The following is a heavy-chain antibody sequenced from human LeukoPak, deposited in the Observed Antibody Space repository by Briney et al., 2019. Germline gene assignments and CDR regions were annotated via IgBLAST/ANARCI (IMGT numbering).Heavy chain of an antibody. CDR1: GGSISSYY. Sequence: PSETLSLTCTVSGGSISSYYWSWIRQPAGKGLEWIGRIYTSGSTNYNPSLKSRVTMSVDTSKNQFSLKLSSVTAADTAVYYCAREHDSSGYYAGNDAFEIWGQRTMVTVSS. V-gene: IGHV4-4*07. J-gene: IGHJ3*02. CDR3: AREHDSSGYYAGNDAFEI. CDR2: IYTSGST. D-gene: IGHD3-22*01.